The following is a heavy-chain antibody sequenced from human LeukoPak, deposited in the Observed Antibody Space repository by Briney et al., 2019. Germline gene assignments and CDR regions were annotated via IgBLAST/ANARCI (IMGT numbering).Heavy chain of an antibody. Sequence: SVKVSCKASGYTFTGYYIHWVRQAPAQGLEWMGWINPYSGGTIYAQKFQGRVTMTRDTSISTAYMELSRLTSDDTAVYYCARVGSECSGGSRYVLDYYYGMDVWGQGTTVTVSS. J-gene: IGHJ6*02. D-gene: IGHD2-15*01. CDR3: ARVGSECSGGSRYVLDYYYGMDV. V-gene: IGHV1-2*02. CDR2: INPYSGGT. CDR1: GYTFTGYY.